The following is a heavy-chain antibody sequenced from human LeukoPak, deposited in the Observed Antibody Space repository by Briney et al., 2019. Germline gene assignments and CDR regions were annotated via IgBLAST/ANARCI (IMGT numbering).Heavy chain of an antibody. Sequence: PGGSLRLSCAASGFTFSSYAMHWVRQAPGKGLEWVAVISYDGSNKYYADSVKGRFTISRDNSKNTLYLQMNSLRAEDTAVYYCTRGTFAGYDILIGSPSYYFDYWGQGTLVTVSS. D-gene: IGHD3-9*01. V-gene: IGHV3-30*14. J-gene: IGHJ4*02. CDR3: TRGTFAGYDILIGSPSYYFDY. CDR2: ISYDGSNK. CDR1: GFTFSSYA.